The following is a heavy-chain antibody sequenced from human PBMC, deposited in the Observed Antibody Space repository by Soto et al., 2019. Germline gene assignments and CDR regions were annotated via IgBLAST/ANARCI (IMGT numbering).Heavy chain of an antibody. J-gene: IGHJ4*02. CDR2: ISYDGSNK. D-gene: IGHD6-19*01. CDR1: GFTFSSYG. CDR3: AKDPAGIAVAGTGEGDY. V-gene: IGHV3-30*18. Sequence: GGSLRLSCAASGFTFSSYGMHWVRQAPGKGLEWVAVISYDGSNKYYADSVKGRFTISRDNSKNTLYLQMNSLRAEDTAVYYCAKDPAGIAVAGTGEGDYWGQGTLVTVSS.